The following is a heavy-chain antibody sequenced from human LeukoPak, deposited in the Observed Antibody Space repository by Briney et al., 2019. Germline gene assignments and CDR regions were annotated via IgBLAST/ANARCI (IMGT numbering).Heavy chain of an antibody. D-gene: IGHD2/OR15-2a*01. V-gene: IGHV4-59*08. CDR1: GASVSSDY. J-gene: IGHJ5*02. Sequence: SETLSLTCTVAGASVSSDYWSWIRQSPGKGLEWIGYIYHSGHTMSNPSLKSRVSLSLDTSNNQFSLKLSSVTAADTAVYYCARHPFQYPFDHWGQGTVVSVSS. CDR3: ARHPFQYPFDH. CDR2: IYHSGHT.